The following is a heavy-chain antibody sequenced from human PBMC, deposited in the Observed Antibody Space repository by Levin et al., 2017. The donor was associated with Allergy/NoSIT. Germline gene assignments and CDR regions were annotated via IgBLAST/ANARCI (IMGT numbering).Heavy chain of an antibody. CDR2: IYYSGST. J-gene: IGHJ4*02. D-gene: IGHD6-19*01. V-gene: IGHV4-39*01. CDR1: VASINSDTFY. Sequence: SETLSLTCSVSVASINSDTFYWGWIRQPPGKGLEWIGSIYYSGSTYYNPSLKSRVTMSVDTSKNQFSLKVRSVTAADTAVYYCARQVHLPYSSGWLYYFDYWGQGALVTVSS. CDR3: ARQVHLPYSSGWLYYFDY.